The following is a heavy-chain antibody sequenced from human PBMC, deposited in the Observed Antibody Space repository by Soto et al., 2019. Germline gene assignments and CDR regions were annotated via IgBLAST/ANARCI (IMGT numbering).Heavy chain of an antibody. Sequence: EVQLLESGGGLVQPGGSLRLSCAASGFTFRNYAMSWARQAPGKGLEWVSAMSGSGGTTHYADSVKGRFTISRDNSKNTLYLQMNSPRVEDTAVYYCAKDRSSTSCYAFDYWGQGSLVTVSS. J-gene: IGHJ4*02. V-gene: IGHV3-23*01. CDR2: MSGSGGTT. CDR3: AKDRSSTSCYAFDY. D-gene: IGHD2-2*01. CDR1: GFTFRNYA.